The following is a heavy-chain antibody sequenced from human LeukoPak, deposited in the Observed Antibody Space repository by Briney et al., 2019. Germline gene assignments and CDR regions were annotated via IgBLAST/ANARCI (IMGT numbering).Heavy chain of an antibody. D-gene: IGHD3-22*01. Sequence: ASVKVSCKASGYTFTSYGINWVRQAPGQGLEWMGWISAYNGNTNYAQKLQGRVTMTTDTSTSTAYMELRSLGSEDTAVYYCARAGTYYYDSSGYYSSDWFDPWGQGTLVTVSS. CDR1: GYTFTSYG. CDR3: ARAGTYYYDSSGYYSSDWFDP. V-gene: IGHV1-18*01. J-gene: IGHJ5*02. CDR2: ISAYNGNT.